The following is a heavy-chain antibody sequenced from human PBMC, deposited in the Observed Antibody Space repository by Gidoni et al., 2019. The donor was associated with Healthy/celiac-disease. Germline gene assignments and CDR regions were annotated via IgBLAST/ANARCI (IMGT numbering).Heavy chain of an antibody. J-gene: IGHJ6*03. V-gene: IGHV3-49*05. CDR3: TRTTFTIFYNYYYYMDV. CDR1: GFTFGDYA. Sequence: EVPLVESGGVLVKPWRSLRLPCTASGFTFGDYAIRWFRQAPGKGLEWVGFIRSKAYGGTTEYAASVKGRFTISRDDSKSIAYLQMNSLKTEDTAVYYCTRTTFTIFYNYYYYMDVWGKGTTVTVSS. D-gene: IGHD3-9*01. CDR2: IRSKAYGGTT.